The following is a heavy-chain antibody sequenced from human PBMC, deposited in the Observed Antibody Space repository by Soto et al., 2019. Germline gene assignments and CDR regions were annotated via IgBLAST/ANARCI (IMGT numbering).Heavy chain of an antibody. CDR2: MNPNSGNT. V-gene: IGHV1-8*01. CDR3: AGSLSLFPGGDDYYYDGMDV. D-gene: IGHD3-16*01. CDR1: GYTFTSYD. J-gene: IGHJ6*02. Sequence: GASVKVSCKASGYTFTSYDINWVRQATGQGLEWMGWMNPNSGNTGYAQKFQGRVTMTRNTSISTAYMELSSLRSEDTAVYYCAGSLSLFPGGDDYYYDGMDVWGQGTTVTVSS.